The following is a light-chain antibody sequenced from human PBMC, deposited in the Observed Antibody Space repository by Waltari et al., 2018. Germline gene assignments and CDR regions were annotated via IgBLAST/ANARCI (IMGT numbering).Light chain of an antibody. CDR2: EDN. CDR1: SIDVGSYNL. J-gene: IGLJ3*02. Sequence: QSALTQPASVSGSPGQSITISCTGASIDVGSYNLVSWYQQRPDKAPKLMIYEDNKRPSGVSTRFSGSKSGNTASLTISGLQAEDEADYYCCSYAGSGTTWVFGGGTKLTVL. CDR3: CSYAGSGTTWV. V-gene: IGLV2-23*01.